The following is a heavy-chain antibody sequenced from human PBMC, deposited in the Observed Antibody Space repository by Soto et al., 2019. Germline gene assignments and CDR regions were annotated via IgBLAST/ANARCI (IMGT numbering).Heavy chain of an antibody. J-gene: IGHJ4*02. V-gene: IGHV3-23*01. CDR2: ITGSGSRT. CDR3: AKNFRPLSIWLSYRHKTHFDD. D-gene: IGHD3-16*02. Sequence: EVQLLESGGGLGQPGGSLRLSCVGSGFTFANSVMTWVRQAPGKGLEWVSTITGSGSRTYYADFVKGRFTISRDNSENTLYLQLDSLRGEDTARYYCAKNFRPLSIWLSYRHKTHFDDWGQGALVTVSS. CDR1: GFTFANSV.